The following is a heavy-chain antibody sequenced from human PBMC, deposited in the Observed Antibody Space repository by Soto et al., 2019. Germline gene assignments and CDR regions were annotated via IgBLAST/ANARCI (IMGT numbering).Heavy chain of an antibody. D-gene: IGHD6-13*01. CDR3: ARTLAAAAYYYYYGMDV. J-gene: IGHJ6*02. V-gene: IGHV3-11*01. CDR1: GFTFSDYY. Sequence: GVLRLSCAASGFTFSDYYMSWIRQAPGKGLEWVSYISSSGSTIYYADSVKGRFTISRDNAKNSLYLQMNSLRDEDTAVYYCARTLAAAAYYYYYGMDVWGQGTTVTVSS. CDR2: ISSSGSTI.